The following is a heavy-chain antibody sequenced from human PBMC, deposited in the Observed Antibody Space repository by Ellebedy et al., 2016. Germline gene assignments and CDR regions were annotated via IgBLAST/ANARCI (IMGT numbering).Heavy chain of an antibody. D-gene: IGHD4-17*01. CDR3: YYGHYSAS. CDR2: ISGDGDTT. Sequence: GESLKISXVASGFSFRNFFMSWVRQAPGGGLEWISTISGDGDTTFSADSVKGRFTISRDNFRNTVYLQMDSLRAADTAVYYCYYGHYSASWGQGTLVTVSS. CDR1: GFSFRNFF. J-gene: IGHJ4*02. V-gene: IGHV3-23*01.